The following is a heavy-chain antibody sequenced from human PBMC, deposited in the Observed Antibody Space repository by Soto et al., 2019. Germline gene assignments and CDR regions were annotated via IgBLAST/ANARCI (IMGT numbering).Heavy chain of an antibody. J-gene: IGHJ3*02. CDR2: MNPNSGNT. V-gene: IGHV1-8*01. Sequence: GASVKVSCKASGYTFTSYDINWVRQATGQGLEWMGWMNPNSGNTGYAQKFQGRVTMTRNTSISTAYMELSSLRSEDTAVYYCAGVVPAADDAFDIWGQGTMVTVSS. D-gene: IGHD2-2*01. CDR3: AGVVPAADDAFDI. CDR1: GYTFTSYD.